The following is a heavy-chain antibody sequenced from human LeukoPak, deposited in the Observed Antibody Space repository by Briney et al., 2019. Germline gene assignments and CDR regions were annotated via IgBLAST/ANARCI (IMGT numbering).Heavy chain of an antibody. CDR3: ARDGLLEYSSSSFDY. V-gene: IGHV3-21*01. CDR1: GFTFSSYS. J-gene: IGHJ4*02. Sequence: GGSLRLSCAASGFTFSSYSMNWVRQAPGKGLEWVSSISSSSYIYYADSVKGRFTISRDNAKNSLYLQMNSLRAEDTAVYYCARDGLLEYSSSSFDYWGQGTLVTVSS. CDR2: ISSSSYI. D-gene: IGHD6-6*01.